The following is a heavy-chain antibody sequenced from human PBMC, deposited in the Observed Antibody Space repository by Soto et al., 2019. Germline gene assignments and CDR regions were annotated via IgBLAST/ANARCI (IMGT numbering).Heavy chain of an antibody. CDR3: ARSVGPSRQFFDH. CDR2: LSDPT. Sequence: EVQLLDSGGDLVQPGGSLSLSCAASGFTFNNYDMSWVRQAPGKGLEWASPLSDPTYYADSVRGRFTISRDTSGSTLYLPMNSLGVDDTAVYYCARSVGPSRQFFDHCGQGPLVTVS. CDR1: GFTFNNYD. D-gene: IGHD1-26*01. V-gene: IGHV3-23*01. J-gene: IGHJ4*02.